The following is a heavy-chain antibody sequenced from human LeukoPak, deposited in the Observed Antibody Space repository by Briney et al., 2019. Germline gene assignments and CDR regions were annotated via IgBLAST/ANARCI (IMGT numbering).Heavy chain of an antibody. CDR2: IIPIFGTA. CDR1: GGTFSSYA. D-gene: IGHD2-15*01. Sequence: SVKVSCTASGGTFSSYAISWVRQAPGQGLEWMGGIIPIFGTANYAQKFQGRVTITADESTSTAYMELSSLRSEDTAVYYCARSGSYRSSYHHYNIDYWGQGTLVTVSS. V-gene: IGHV1-69*13. CDR3: ARSGSYRSSYHHYNIDY. J-gene: IGHJ4*02.